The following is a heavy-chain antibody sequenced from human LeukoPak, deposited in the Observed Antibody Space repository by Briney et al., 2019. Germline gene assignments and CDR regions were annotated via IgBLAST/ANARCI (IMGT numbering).Heavy chain of an antibody. D-gene: IGHD3-22*01. CDR3: ARGFNGIGSGYQSFDY. CDR2: IYSGGST. CDR1: GFTVSSNY. V-gene: IGHV3-66*01. Sequence: PGGSLRLSCAASGFTVSSNYMSWVRQAPGKGLEWVSVIYSGGSTYYADSVKGRFTISRDNSKNTLYLQMNSLRAEDTAVYYCARGFNGIGSGYQSFDYWGQGTLVTVSS. J-gene: IGHJ4*02.